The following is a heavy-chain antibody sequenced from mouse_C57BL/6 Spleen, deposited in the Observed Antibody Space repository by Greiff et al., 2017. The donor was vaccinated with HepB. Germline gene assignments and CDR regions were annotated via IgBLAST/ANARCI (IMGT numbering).Heavy chain of an antibody. CDR1: GFTFSSYA. D-gene: IGHD2-1*01. V-gene: IGHV5-9-1*02. CDR3: TREGGNYRYFDV. J-gene: IGHJ1*03. CDR2: ISSGGDYI. Sequence: EVMLVESGEGLVKPGGSLKLSCAASGFTFSSYAMSWVRQTPEKRLEWVAYISSGGDYIYYADTVKGRFTISRDNARNTLYLQMSSLKSEDTAMYYCTREGGNYRYFDVWGTGTTVTVSS.